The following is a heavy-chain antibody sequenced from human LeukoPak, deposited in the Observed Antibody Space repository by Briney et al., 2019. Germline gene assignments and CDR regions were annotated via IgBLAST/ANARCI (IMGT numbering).Heavy chain of an antibody. Sequence: PSETLSLTCSVSGYSISSDYYWSWIRQPPGKGLEWIGSISHSGSTSYYPSLKSRVTISIDTSKNQFSLKLSSVTAADTAVYYCARDRTIGYSYAASPHYWGQGTLVTVSS. J-gene: IGHJ4*02. V-gene: IGHV4-38-2*02. CDR2: ISHSGST. CDR1: GYSISSDYY. D-gene: IGHD5-18*01. CDR3: ARDRTIGYSYAASPHY.